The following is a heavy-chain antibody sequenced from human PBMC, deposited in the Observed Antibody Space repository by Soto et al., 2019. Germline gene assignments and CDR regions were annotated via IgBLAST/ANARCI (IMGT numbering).Heavy chain of an antibody. J-gene: IGHJ4*02. CDR2: ISSNSINN. CDR3: AKDAIPGTAWYYFDS. V-gene: IGHV3-9*01. D-gene: IGHD1-1*01. CDR1: GFTFGEYA. Sequence: EVQLVESGGGLVQPGRSLRLSCAASGFTFGEYAMHWVRQAPGKGLEWVSGISSNSINNGYADAVKGRFTISRDNARNSLFLQMNSLRPDDTAFYYCAKDAIPGTAWYYFDSWGQGTLVTVSS.